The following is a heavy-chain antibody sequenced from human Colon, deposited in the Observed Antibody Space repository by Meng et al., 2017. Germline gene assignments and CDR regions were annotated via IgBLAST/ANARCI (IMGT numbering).Heavy chain of an antibody. CDR2: IYSSGST. CDR1: GGSISSSSYY. CDR3: ATSDSSGYYLDY. D-gene: IGHD3-22*01. V-gene: IGHV4-39*01. Sequence: QLQLQESGPGLVKPSETLSLTCTVSGGSISSSSYYWGWIRQPPGKGLEWIGSIYSSGSTYYNPSLKSRVTISVDTSKNQFSLKLSSVTAADTAMYYCATSDSSGYYLDYWGQGTLVTVSS. J-gene: IGHJ4*02.